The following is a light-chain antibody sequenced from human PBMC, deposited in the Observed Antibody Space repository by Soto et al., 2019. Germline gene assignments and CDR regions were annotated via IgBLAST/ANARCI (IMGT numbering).Light chain of an antibody. J-gene: IGKJ2*01. CDR1: QSISTY. V-gene: IGKV1-39*01. CDR2: GAS. CDR3: QQSYGNPPT. Sequence: DIQMTQSPSSLSASVGDRVTINCRASQSISTYLNWYQQKPGKAPKLLISGASTLQSGVPSRFSGTGSGTDFTLTISSLQPEDFVTYCCQQSYGNPPTFGQGTKLEIK.